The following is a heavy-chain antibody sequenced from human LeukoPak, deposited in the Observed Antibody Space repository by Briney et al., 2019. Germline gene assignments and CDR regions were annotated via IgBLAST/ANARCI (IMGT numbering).Heavy chain of an antibody. CDR1: GFTFSSYW. CDR2: IYHSGST. V-gene: IGHV4-38-2*01. J-gene: IGHJ3*02. Sequence: GSLRLSCAASGFTFSSYWMHWVRQAPGKGLEWIGSIYHSGSTYYNPSLKSRVTISVDTSKNQFSLKLSSVTAADTAVYYCASQTVANAFDIWGQGTMVTVSS. D-gene: IGHD6-19*01. CDR3: ASQTVANAFDI.